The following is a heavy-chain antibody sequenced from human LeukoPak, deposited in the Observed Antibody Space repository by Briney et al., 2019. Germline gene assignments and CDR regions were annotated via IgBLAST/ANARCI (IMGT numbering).Heavy chain of an antibody. CDR2: INPNSGGT. V-gene: IGHV1-2*02. CDR3: ARGMAVYYAMDV. J-gene: IGHJ6*02. Sequence: ASVKVSCKASGYTFTGYYVHWVRQAPGQGLEWMGWINPNSGGTNYALKFQGRVTMTRDTSISTAYMELSRLRSDDTAVYYCARGMAVYYAMDVWGQGTTVTVSS. D-gene: IGHD5-24*01. CDR1: GYTFTGYY.